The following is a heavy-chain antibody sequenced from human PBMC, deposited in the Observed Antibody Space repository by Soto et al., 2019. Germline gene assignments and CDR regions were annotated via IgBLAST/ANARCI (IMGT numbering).Heavy chain of an antibody. CDR3: ARTAYGGTYFDY. CDR1: GFTFSSYG. CDR2: IWYDGSNK. Sequence: QVQLVESGGGVVQPGRSLRLSCAASGFTFSSYGMHWVRQAPGKGLEWVAVIWYDGSNKYYADSVKGRFTISRDNSKNTLYLQMNSLRAEDTAVYYCARTAYGGTYFDYWGQGTLVTVSS. J-gene: IGHJ4*02. V-gene: IGHV3-33*01. D-gene: IGHD4-17*01.